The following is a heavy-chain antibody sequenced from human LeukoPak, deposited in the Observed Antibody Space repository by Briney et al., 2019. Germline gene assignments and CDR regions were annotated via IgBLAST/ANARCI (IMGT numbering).Heavy chain of an antibody. CDR3: AGLGSTVKGRIDP. Sequence: ASVKVSCKASGYHYTGYHVHWVRQAPGQDLEWMGRISTDSGDADIAQKFQGRVTMTRDTSISTAYMALSRLTSDDSAVYYCAGLGSTVKGRIDPWGQGTSVTVSS. V-gene: IGHV1-2*02. CDR1: GYHYTGYH. CDR2: ISTDSGDA. J-gene: IGHJ5*02. D-gene: IGHD5/OR15-5a*01.